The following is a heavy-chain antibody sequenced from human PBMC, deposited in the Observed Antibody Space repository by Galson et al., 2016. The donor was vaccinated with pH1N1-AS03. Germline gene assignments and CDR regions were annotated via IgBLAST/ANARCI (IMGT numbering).Heavy chain of an antibody. CDR2: INTGNGNT. V-gene: IGHV1-3*04. CDR3: TRNRGGKAVAGAAWLH. CDR1: GYRFNIYD. J-gene: IGHJ4*02. Sequence: SVKVSCKASGYRFNIYDMHWVRQAPGQRPEWMGWINTGNGNTKYSQKFQGRITITRDTSASTAYMELSSLKFEDTAVYYCTRNRGGKAVAGAAWLHWGQGNLVTLS. D-gene: IGHD6-19*01.